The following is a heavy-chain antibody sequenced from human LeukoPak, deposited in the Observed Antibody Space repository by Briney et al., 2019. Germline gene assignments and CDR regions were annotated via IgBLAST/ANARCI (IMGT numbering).Heavy chain of an antibody. V-gene: IGHV3-7*05. J-gene: IGHJ6*02. Sequence: GGSLRLSCGASGFTFSNSWMSWVRQAPGKGLEWVANINQDGSEKYYVDSVEGRFSIFRDNAKNSLYLQLNSLRAEDTAVYNCARGHYGMDVWGQGTTVTVS. CDR1: GFTFSNSW. CDR3: ARGHYGMDV. CDR2: INQDGSEK.